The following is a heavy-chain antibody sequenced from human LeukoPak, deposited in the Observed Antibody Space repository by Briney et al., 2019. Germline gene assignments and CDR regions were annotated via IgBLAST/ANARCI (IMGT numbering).Heavy chain of an antibody. J-gene: IGHJ4*02. CDR1: GGSFSGYY. CDR2: INHSGST. Sequence: SETLSLTCAVYGGSFSGYYWSWIRQPPGKGLEWIGEINHSGSTNYNPSLRRRVTISVDTSKNQFSLKLSSVTAADTAVYYCARYSNYANYFDYWGQGTLVTVSS. V-gene: IGHV4-34*01. D-gene: IGHD4-11*01. CDR3: ARYSNYANYFDY.